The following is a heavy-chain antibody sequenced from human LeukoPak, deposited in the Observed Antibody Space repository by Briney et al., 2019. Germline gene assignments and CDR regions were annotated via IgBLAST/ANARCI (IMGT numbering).Heavy chain of an antibody. CDR3: ARRGLYDYVWGSRSYYFDY. Sequence: SETLSLTCAVYGGSFSDYHWSWIRQPPGKGLEWIGEIDHGGSTNYNPSLKSRVTISVDTSKKQFSLKLTSVTAADTAVYYCARRGLYDYVWGSRSYYFDYWGQGTLVTVSS. CDR1: GGSFSDYH. CDR2: IDHGGST. D-gene: IGHD3-16*01. V-gene: IGHV4-34*01. J-gene: IGHJ4*02.